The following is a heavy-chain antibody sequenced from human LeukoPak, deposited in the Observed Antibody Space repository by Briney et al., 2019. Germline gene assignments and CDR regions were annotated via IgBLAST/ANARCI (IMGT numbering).Heavy chain of an antibody. Sequence: PGGSLRLSCAASGFTFSSYWMSWVRQPPGKGLQWVANIKYDGSEKNYVDSVKGRFTISRDNANNALYLQMNILGAEDTAVYYCAREGVPFARDYWGQGTLVTVSS. CDR2: IKYDGSEK. V-gene: IGHV3-7*01. J-gene: IGHJ4*02. CDR3: AREGVPFARDY. CDR1: GFTFSSYW. D-gene: IGHD2-2*01.